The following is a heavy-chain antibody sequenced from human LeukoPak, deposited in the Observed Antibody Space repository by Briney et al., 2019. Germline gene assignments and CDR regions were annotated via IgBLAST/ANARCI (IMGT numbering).Heavy chain of an antibody. D-gene: IGHD5-18*01. Sequence: GGSLRLSCEASGFTFSSYWMSWVRQAPGKGLEWVANIKQDGSEKYYVDSVKGRFTISRDNAKNSLYLQMNSLRAEDTAVYYCARGIQLWPWGQGTLVTVSS. V-gene: IGHV3-7*01. CDR3: ARGIQLWP. CDR1: GFTFSSYW. J-gene: IGHJ4*02. CDR2: IKQDGSEK.